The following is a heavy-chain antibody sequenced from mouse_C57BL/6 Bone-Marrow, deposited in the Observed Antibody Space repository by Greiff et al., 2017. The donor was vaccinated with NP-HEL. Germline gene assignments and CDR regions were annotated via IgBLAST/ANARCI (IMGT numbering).Heavy chain of an antibody. D-gene: IGHD1-1*01. J-gene: IGHJ3*01. CDR2: ISYSGST. V-gene: IGHV3-1*01. Sequence: EVKLMESGPGMVKPSQSLSLTCTVTGYSITSGYDWHWIRHFPGNKLEWMGYISYSGSTNYNPSLKSRISITHDTSKNHFFLKLNSVTTEDTATYYCARALLSYGSYWFAYWGQGTLVTVSA. CDR1: GYSITSGYD. CDR3: ARALLSYGSYWFAY.